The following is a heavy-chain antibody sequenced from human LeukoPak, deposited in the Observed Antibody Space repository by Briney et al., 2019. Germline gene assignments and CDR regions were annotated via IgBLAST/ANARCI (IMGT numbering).Heavy chain of an antibody. D-gene: IGHD3-3*01. CDR2: INHSGST. CDR1: GGSFGGYY. J-gene: IGHJ5*02. CDR3: ARGLGITIFGVVSSFWFDP. V-gene: IGHV4-34*01. Sequence: PSETLSLTYAVYGGSFGGYYWSWIRQPPGKGLEWIGEINHSGSTNYNPSLKSRVTISVDTSKNQFSLKLSSVTAADTAVYYCARGLGITIFGVVSSFWFDPWGQGTLVTVSS.